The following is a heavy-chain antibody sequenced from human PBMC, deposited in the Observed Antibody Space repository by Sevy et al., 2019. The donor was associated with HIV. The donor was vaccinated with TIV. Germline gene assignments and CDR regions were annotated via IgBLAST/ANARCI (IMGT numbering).Heavy chain of an antibody. CDR1: GFTFSSYA. V-gene: IGHV3-21*01. J-gene: IGHJ6*02. Sequence: GGSLRLSCAASGFTFSSYAMNWVRQAPGKGLEWVSSISSSSSHIYAADSLKGRFTISRDNAKNSMFLQMNSLRAEDTAIYYCARVAADDPDFYYYGMDVWGQGPRSPSP. CDR2: ISSSSSHI. D-gene: IGHD6-13*01. CDR3: ARVAADDPDFYYYGMDV.